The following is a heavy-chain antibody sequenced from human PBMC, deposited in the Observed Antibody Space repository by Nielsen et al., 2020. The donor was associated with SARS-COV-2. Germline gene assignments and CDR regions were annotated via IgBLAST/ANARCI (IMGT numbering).Heavy chain of an antibody. CDR2: ISSSGSTI. D-gene: IGHD3-22*01. CDR1: GFTFRSYE. V-gene: IGHV3-48*03. CDR3: AKMGGSYYDSSGPKIDY. Sequence: GGSLRLSCAASGFTFRSYEMNWVRQAPGKGLEWVSYISSSGSTIYYADSVKGRFTISRDNAKNSLYLQMNSLRAEDTALYYCAKMGGSYYDSSGPKIDYWGQGTLVTVSS. J-gene: IGHJ4*02.